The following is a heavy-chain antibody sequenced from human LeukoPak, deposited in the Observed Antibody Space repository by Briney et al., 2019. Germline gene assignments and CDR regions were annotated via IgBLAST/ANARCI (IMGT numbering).Heavy chain of an antibody. CDR3: AAQDCSSTSCYGGVGYWFDP. V-gene: IGHV4-39*01. Sequence: SETLSLTCTVSGGSINSSSYYWGWIRQPPGKGLEWIGSIYYSGSTYYNPSLKSRVTISVDTSKNQFSLKLSSVTAADTAVYYCAAQDCSSTSCYGGVGYWFDPWGQGTLVTVSS. CDR2: IYYSGST. CDR1: GGSINSSSYY. J-gene: IGHJ5*02. D-gene: IGHD2-2*01.